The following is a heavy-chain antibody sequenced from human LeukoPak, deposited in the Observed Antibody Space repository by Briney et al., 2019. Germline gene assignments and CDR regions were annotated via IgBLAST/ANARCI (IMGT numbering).Heavy chain of an antibody. Sequence: GGSLRLSCAASGFTFSSYSMNWVRQAPGKGLEWVAVISYDGSNKYYADSVKGRFTISRDNSKNTLYLQMNSLRAEDTAVYYCARDGMGYCSGGSCYRPMFDYWGQGTLVTVSS. CDR3: ARDGMGYCSGGSCYRPMFDY. CDR1: GFTFSSYS. J-gene: IGHJ4*02. CDR2: ISYDGSNK. D-gene: IGHD2-15*01. V-gene: IGHV3-30*03.